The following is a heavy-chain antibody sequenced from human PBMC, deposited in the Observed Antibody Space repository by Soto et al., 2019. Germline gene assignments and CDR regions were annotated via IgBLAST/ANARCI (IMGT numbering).Heavy chain of an antibody. CDR2: IYSSAST. J-gene: IGHJ4*02. CDR1: GGSISSDY. CDR3: ARGGDAATFDY. Sequence: SETLSLTCTVSGGSISSDYCSWIRQPPGKGLEWIGYIYSSASTYYNPSLKSRVTISVDTSKNQFSLKPSSATAADTAVYYCARGGDAATFDYWGQGTLVTVSS. V-gene: IGHV4-59*12. D-gene: IGHD2-15*01.